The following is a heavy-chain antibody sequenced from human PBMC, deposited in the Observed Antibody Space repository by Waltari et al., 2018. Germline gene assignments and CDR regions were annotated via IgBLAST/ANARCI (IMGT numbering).Heavy chain of an antibody. Sequence: EVQLVESGGGLVQPGGSLRLSCAASGFPFRSYEVHWVRQAPGKGLEWVSYISATGTTYYAESVKGRFTISRDNAKNSLYLQMNSLRAEDTAVYYCVKDDATWNYGHWGRGTLVTVSS. V-gene: IGHV3-48*03. CDR2: ISATGTT. J-gene: IGHJ4*02. D-gene: IGHD1-7*01. CDR1: GFPFRSYE. CDR3: VKDDATWNYGH.